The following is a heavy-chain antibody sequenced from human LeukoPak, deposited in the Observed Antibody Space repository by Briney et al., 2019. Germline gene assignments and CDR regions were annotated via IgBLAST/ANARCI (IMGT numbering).Heavy chain of an antibody. J-gene: IGHJ4*02. Sequence: GGSLRLSCAASGFTFSSYAMSWVRQAPGKGLEWVSIIGGSGGTTYYADSVKGRFTISRDNAKNSLYLQMNSLRAEDTAVYYCAKDSYSKGNFWGQGVLVTVSS. CDR3: AKDSYSKGNF. D-gene: IGHD6-13*01. V-gene: IGHV3-23*01. CDR1: GFTFSSYA. CDR2: IGGSGGTT.